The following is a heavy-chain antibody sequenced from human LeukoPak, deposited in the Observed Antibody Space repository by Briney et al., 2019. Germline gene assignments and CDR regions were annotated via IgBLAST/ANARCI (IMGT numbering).Heavy chain of an antibody. D-gene: IGHD4-17*01. V-gene: IGHV1-8*01. CDR2: MNPDSTKT. CDR1: GYTFTTYD. Sequence: ASVKFSCKASGYTFTTYDIDWVRQATGQGLEWMGSMNPDSTKTGYAQKFQGRVTMTRNTSINTAYMELSSLRSEDTAVYYCARDSGREDDYGDYIWGQGTLVTVSS. CDR3: ARDSGREDDYGDYI. J-gene: IGHJ4*02.